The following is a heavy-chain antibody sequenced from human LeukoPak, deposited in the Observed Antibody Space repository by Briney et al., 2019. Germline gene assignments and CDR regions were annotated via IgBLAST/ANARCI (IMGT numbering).Heavy chain of an antibody. CDR1: GFTFSSYW. CDR3: ARLKWLARLFDY. Sequence: GGSLRLSCAASGFTFSSYWMSWVRQAPGKGLEWVANIKQDGSENYYVDSVKVRFTISRDNAKNSLYLQMNSLRAEDTAVYYCARLKWLARLFDYWGQGTLVTVSS. CDR2: IKQDGSEN. V-gene: IGHV3-7*01. J-gene: IGHJ4*02. D-gene: IGHD6-19*01.